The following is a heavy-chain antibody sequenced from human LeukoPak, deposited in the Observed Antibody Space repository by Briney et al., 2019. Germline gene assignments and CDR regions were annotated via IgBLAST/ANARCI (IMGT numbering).Heavy chain of an antibody. Sequence: PGGSLRLSCSASGFTFSTFWMRWVRQAPGKGLVWVSRINPEETTTTYADSVRGRFTISRDNAKNTLYLQMNSLTAEDTAVYYCARDLTGPVDYWGQGTLVTVSS. J-gene: IGHJ4*02. CDR2: INPEETTT. V-gene: IGHV3-74*01. CDR3: ARDLTGPVDY. D-gene: IGHD3-9*01. CDR1: GFTFSTFW.